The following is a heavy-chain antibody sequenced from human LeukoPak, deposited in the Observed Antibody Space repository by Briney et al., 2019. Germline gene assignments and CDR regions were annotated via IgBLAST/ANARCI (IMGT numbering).Heavy chain of an antibody. J-gene: IGHJ6*02. D-gene: IGHD2-2*01. CDR1: GFTFSDYY. CDR3: AKVVVAHRNYGMDV. V-gene: IGHV3-11*01. CDR2: ISSSGSTI. Sequence: GGSLRLSCAASGFTFSDYYMSWIRQAPGKGLEWVSYISSSGSTIYYADSVKGRFTISRDNAKNSLYLQMNSLRAEDTALYYCAKVVVAHRNYGMDVWGQGTTVTVSS.